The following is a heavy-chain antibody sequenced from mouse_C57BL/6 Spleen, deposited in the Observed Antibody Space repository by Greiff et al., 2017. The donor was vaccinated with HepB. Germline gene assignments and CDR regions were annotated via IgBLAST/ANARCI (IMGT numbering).Heavy chain of an antibody. CDR3: ARLLLRDYFDY. V-gene: IGHV5-16*01. CDR2: INYDGSST. D-gene: IGHD1-1*01. J-gene: IGHJ2*01. CDR1: GFTFSDYY. Sequence: EVKLMESEGGLVQPGSSMKLSCTASGFTFSDYYMAWVRQVPEKGLEWVANINYDGSSTYYLDSLKSRFIISRDNAKNILYLQMSSLKSEDTATYYCARLLLRDYFDYWGQGTTLTVSS.